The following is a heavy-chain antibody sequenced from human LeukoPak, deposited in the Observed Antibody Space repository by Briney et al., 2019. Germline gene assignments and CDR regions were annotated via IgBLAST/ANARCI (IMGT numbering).Heavy chain of an antibody. D-gene: IGHD2-15*01. J-gene: IGHJ4*02. CDR1: GGTFSIYA. Sequence: SVTVSCTASGGTFSIYAISWVRQAPGQGLEWMGGIIPIFGTANYAQKFQGRVTITADESTSTAYMELSSLRSEDTAVYYCARDTQNEYCSGGSCLDYWGQGTLVTVSS. V-gene: IGHV1-69*13. CDR2: IIPIFGTA. CDR3: ARDTQNEYCSGGSCLDY.